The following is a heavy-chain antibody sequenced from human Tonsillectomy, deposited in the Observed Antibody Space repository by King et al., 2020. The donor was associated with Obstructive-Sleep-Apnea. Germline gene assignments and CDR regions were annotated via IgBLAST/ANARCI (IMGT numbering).Heavy chain of an antibody. CDR2: SSGSGGST. Sequence: VQLVESGGGLVQPGGSLRLSCAASGFTFSSYAMSWVRQAPGKVLEWVSASSGSGGSTYYADSVKGRFTISRDNSKNTLYLQMNSLRAEDTAVYYCAKRRQGLWGPSYFDYWGQGTLVTVSS. CDR3: AKRRQGLWGPSYFDY. CDR1: GFTFSSYA. V-gene: IGHV3-23*04. D-gene: IGHD2/OR15-2a*01. J-gene: IGHJ4*02.